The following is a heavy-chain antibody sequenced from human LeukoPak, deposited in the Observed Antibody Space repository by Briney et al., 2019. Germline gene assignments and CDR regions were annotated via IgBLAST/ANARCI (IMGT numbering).Heavy chain of an antibody. D-gene: IGHD3-22*01. J-gene: IGHJ6*02. CDR2: INHSGST. V-gene: IGHV4-34*01. CDR3: ARSSIITVSWSYYYYGMDV. Sequence: ASETLSLTCAVYGGSFSGYYWSWTRQPPGKGLEWIGEINHSGSTNYNPSLKSRVTISVDTSKNQFSLKLSSVTAADTAVYYCARSSIITVSWSYYYYGMDVWGQGTTVTVSS. CDR1: GGSFSGYY.